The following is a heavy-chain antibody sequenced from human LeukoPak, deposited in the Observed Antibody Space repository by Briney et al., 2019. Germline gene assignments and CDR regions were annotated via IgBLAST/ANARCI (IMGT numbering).Heavy chain of an antibody. Sequence: GGSLRLSCAASEFTFSNAWMSWVRQAPGKGLEWVSYISSSSSTIYYADSVKGRFTISRGNAKNSLYLQMNSLRAEDTAVYYCARGLGSGRHAFDIWGQGTMVTVSS. V-gene: IGHV3-48*01. J-gene: IGHJ3*02. CDR2: ISSSSSTI. CDR3: ARGLGSGRHAFDI. CDR1: EFTFSNAW. D-gene: IGHD3-10*01.